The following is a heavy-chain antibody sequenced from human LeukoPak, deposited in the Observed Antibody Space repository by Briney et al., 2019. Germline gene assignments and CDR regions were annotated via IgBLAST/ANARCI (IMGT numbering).Heavy chain of an antibody. V-gene: IGHV3-9*01. CDR3: AKDYCGGDCYSGWYFDL. CDR1: GFTFDDYA. D-gene: IGHD2-21*02. J-gene: IGHJ2*01. Sequence: PGRSLRLFCAASGFTFDDYAMHWVRQAPGKGLEWVSGISYNSDTIAYADSVKGRFTISRDNAKNSLYLQMNSLRAEDTALYYCAKDYCGGDCYSGWYFDLWGRGTLVTVSS. CDR2: ISYNSDTI.